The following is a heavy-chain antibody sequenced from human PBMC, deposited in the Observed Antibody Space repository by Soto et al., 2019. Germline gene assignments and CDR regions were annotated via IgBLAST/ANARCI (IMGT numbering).Heavy chain of an antibody. V-gene: IGHV1-2*04. CDR1: GYTFTGYY. Sequence: ASVKVSCKASGYTFTGYYMHWVRQAPGQGLEWMGWINPNSGGTNYAQKFQGWVTMTRDTSISTAYMELSRLRSDDTAVDYCARDWYCGGDCYSFDYWGQGTLVTVSS. CDR3: ARDWYCGGDCYSFDY. J-gene: IGHJ4*02. CDR2: INPNSGGT. D-gene: IGHD2-21*02.